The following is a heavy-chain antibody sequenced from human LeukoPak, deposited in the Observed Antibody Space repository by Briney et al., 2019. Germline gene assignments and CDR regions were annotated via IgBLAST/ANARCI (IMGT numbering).Heavy chain of an antibody. CDR3: AAEKDATATFGFNI. CDR1: GYTFTGYY. Sequence: ASVKVSCKASGYTFTGYYMHWVRQAPGQGLEWMGWINPNSGGTNYAQKFQGRVTMTRDTSISTAYMELSSLRSDDTAVYYCAAEKDATATFGFNIWGQGTVVTVSS. CDR2: INPNSGGT. D-gene: IGHD1-1*01. J-gene: IGHJ3*02. V-gene: IGHV1-2*02.